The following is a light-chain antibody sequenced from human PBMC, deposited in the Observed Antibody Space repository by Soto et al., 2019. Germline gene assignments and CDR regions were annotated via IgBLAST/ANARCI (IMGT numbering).Light chain of an antibody. V-gene: IGKV4-1*01. J-gene: IGKJ1*01. CDR1: QSLLYNVNNKNY. CDR2: WAS. Sequence: DIVMTQSPDSLAVSLGERATIKCKSSQSLLYNVNNKNYLGWYQQKAGQPPKLLLYWASYRESGVPDRFSGSGSGTDFALTISTLQAEDVAVYYCQQYYDTPWTFGQWTKVEIK. CDR3: QQYYDTPWT.